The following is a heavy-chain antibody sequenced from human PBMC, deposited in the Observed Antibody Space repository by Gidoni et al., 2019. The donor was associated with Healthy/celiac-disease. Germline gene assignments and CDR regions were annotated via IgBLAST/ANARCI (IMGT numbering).Heavy chain of an antibody. CDR1: GGSISSGSYY. CDR2: IYTSGST. D-gene: IGHD6-13*01. CDR3: ARDNPYSSSWYWRNWFDP. J-gene: IGHJ5*02. Sequence: QVQLQESGPGLVKPSQTLSLTCTVSGGSISSGSYYWSWIRQPAGKGLEWIGRIYTSGSTNYNPSLKSRVTISVDTSKNQFSLKLSSVTAADTAVYYCARDNPYSSSWYWRNWFDPWGQGTLVTVSS. V-gene: IGHV4-61*02.